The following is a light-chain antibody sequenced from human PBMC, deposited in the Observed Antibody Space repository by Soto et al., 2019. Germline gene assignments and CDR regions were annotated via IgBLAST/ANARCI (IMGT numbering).Light chain of an antibody. CDR1: QSLSRNY. CDR3: QQSSSSVMST. V-gene: IGKV3-20*01. CDR2: GAF. Sequence: EILLTQSPGTLSLSPGERATLSCRASQSLSRNYLAWYQQKPCQAPRLLIYGAFSRATGIRDRFSGGGSGTAFTLTINRLEPEDFAVYYCQQSSSSVMSTFGQGTKLEIK. J-gene: IGKJ2*01.